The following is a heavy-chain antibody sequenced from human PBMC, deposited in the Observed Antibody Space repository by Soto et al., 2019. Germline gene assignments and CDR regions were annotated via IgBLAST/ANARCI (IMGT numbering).Heavy chain of an antibody. V-gene: IGHV1-18*04. CDR1: GYTFTGYY. Sequence: ASVKVSCKASGYTFTGYYMHWVRQAPGQGLEWMGWINPNSGNTNYAQKLQGRVTMTTDTSTSTAYMELRSLRSDDTAVYYCARDDIVVVPAAIRNYYGMDVWGQGTTVTVSS. CDR3: ARDDIVVVPAAIRNYYGMDV. J-gene: IGHJ6*02. CDR2: INPNSGNT. D-gene: IGHD2-2*01.